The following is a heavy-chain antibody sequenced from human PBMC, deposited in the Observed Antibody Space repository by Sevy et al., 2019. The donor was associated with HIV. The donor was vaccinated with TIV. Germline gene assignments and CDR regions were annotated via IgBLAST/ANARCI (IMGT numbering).Heavy chain of an antibody. D-gene: IGHD5-12*01. CDR2: TYPDDSET. V-gene: IGHV5-51*01. CDR3: GRLGGHTFGYYYFDS. CDR1: GYSFTNYW. J-gene: IGHJ4*02. Sequence: GESLKISCKTSGYSFTNYWIGWVRQMPGKGLEWVGITYPDDSETRYSPSFQGQVTISADKSISTAYLQWSSLKASDTAVYYCGRLGGHTFGYYYFDSWGQGTLVTVSS.